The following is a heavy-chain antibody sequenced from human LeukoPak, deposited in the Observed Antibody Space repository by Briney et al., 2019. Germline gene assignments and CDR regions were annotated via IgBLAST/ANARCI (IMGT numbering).Heavy chain of an antibody. CDR1: LFTLSNYW. J-gene: IGHJ4*02. V-gene: IGHV3-23*01. CDR3: AKDRSLSGSGSYYNA. D-gene: IGHD3-10*01. CDR2: ITGSGATT. Sequence: GGSLRLSCAASLFTLSNYWMTWVRQAPGKGLEWVSAITGSGATTYYTDSVKGRFTISRDNSKNTLYLQMNSLRAEDTAVYYCAKDRSLSGSGSYYNAWGQGTLVTVSS.